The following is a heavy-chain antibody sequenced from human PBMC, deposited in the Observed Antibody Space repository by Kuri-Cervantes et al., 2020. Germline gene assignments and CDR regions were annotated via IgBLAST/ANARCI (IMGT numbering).Heavy chain of an antibody. CDR2: INHSGST. J-gene: IGHJ4*02. D-gene: IGHD6-19*01. Sequence: GSLRLSCAVYGGSFSGYYWSWIRQPPGKGLEWIGEINHSGSTNYNPSLKSRVTISVDTSKNQFSLKLSSVTATDTAVYYCARVSIAVAGVIDYWGQGALVTVSS. CDR3: ARVSIAVAGVIDY. V-gene: IGHV4-34*01. CDR1: GGSFSGYY.